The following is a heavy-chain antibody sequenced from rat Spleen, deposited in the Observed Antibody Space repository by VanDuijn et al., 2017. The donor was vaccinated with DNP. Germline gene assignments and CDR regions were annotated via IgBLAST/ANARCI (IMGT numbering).Heavy chain of an antibody. Sequence: EVQLQESGPGLVEPSQSLSLTCSVTGYSITSCCRWTWIRKFPAHKLEWMGYINSAGSTNYNPSLKGRISITSDTSKNQFFLQVNSVTTEDTATYYCARGDILRSFDYWGQGVMVTVSS. J-gene: IGHJ2*01. CDR2: INSAGST. V-gene: IGHV3-3*01. D-gene: IGHD1-6*01. CDR3: ARGDILRSFDY. CDR1: GYSITSCCR.